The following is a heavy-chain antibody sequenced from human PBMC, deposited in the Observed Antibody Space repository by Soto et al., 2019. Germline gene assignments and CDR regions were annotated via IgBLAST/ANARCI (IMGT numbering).Heavy chain of an antibody. CDR3: ARHTVRECMDV. CDR2: IYYSGST. V-gene: IGHV4-39*01. Sequence: QLQLQESGPGLVKPSETLSLTCTVSGGSISSSSYYWGWIRQPPGKGLEWIGSIYYSGSTNYNPSLKSRVTISVDTSKNQFSLKLSSVTAADTAVYYCARHTVRECMDVWGQGTTVTVSS. D-gene: IGHD4-17*01. J-gene: IGHJ6*02. CDR1: GGSISSSSYY.